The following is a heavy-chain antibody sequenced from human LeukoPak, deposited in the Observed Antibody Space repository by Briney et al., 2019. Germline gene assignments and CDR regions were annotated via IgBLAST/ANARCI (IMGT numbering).Heavy chain of an antibody. Sequence: ASVKVSCMPSGYGSTGNDINWGRQALGQGLKWMGWMKTNSGNTGFAPKFQGRVTMTRDTSKGTAYMELRSLRSEDTAVYYCARDYFDISGSVSSIYGLDVWGQGTMVTVSS. CDR1: GYGSTGND. V-gene: IGHV1-8*01. CDR2: MKTNSGNT. J-gene: IGHJ6*02. CDR3: ARDYFDISGSVSSIYGLDV. D-gene: IGHD3-22*01.